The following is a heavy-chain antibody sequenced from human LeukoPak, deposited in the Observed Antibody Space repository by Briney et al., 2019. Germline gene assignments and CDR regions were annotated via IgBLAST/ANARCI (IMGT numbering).Heavy chain of an antibody. Sequence: GGSLRLSCAASGFTFSSYNMNWVRQAPGKGLEWVSGITASGDRTYYADSVKGRFTMSRDNSKNTVYLQMNSLRVDDTAVYYCARRDIVVVVSASDYWGQGTLVTVSS. D-gene: IGHD2-15*01. CDR3: ARRDIVVVVSASDY. CDR2: ITASGDRT. V-gene: IGHV3-23*01. CDR1: GFTFSSYN. J-gene: IGHJ4*02.